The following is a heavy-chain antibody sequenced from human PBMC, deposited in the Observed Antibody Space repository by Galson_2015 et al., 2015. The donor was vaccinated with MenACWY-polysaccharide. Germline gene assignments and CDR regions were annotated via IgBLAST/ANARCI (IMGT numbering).Heavy chain of an antibody. D-gene: IGHD1-1*01. CDR1: GGSMSRYY. Sequence: ETLSLTCTVSGGSMSRYYWSWIRPPPGQGLEWIGYIYDSDSGNTNYNPSLKSRVTISADTSKNQFSLILSSVTAADTAVYFCARRAGATSGASRFDPWGQGTLVTVSP. CDR2: IYDSDSGNT. J-gene: IGHJ5*02. CDR3: ARRAGATSGASRFDP. V-gene: IGHV4-59*08.